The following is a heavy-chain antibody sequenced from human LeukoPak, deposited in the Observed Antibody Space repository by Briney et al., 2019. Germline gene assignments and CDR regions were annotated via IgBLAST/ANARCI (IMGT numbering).Heavy chain of an antibody. V-gene: IGHV1-18*01. CDR3: ARATRCSSTSCYTAHFDY. D-gene: IGHD2-2*02. J-gene: IGHJ4*02. CDR1: GYTFTSYG. Sequence: GASVKVSCKASGYTFTSYGISWVRQAPGQGLEWMGWISAYNGNTNYAQKLQGRVTMTTDTSTSTAYMELRSLRSDDTAVYYCARATRCSSTSCYTAHFDYWGQGTLVTVSS. CDR2: ISAYNGNT.